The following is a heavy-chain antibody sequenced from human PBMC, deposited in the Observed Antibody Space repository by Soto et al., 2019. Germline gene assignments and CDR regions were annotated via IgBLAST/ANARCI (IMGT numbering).Heavy chain of an antibody. CDR2: IYHSGST. D-gene: IGHD2-15*01. CDR1: GGSISSGGYS. Sequence: QLQLQESGSGLVKPSQTLSLTCAVSGGSISSGGYSWSWIRQPPGKGLEWIGYIYHSGSTYYNPFLKSGVTISVDRAKHQFSLKLSSVAAAETAVYYCASGQVVAAQHWGQSDLGTLSS. V-gene: IGHV4-30-2*01. J-gene: IGHJ1*01. CDR3: ASGQVVAAQH.